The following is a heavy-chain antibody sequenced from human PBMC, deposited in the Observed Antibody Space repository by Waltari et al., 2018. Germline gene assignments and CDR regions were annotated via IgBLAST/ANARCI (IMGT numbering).Heavy chain of an antibody. CDR1: GITVGNNY. J-gene: IGHJ4*02. D-gene: IGHD6-25*01. Sequence: EVQLVESGGGVVQPGGSLRLSCAASGITVGNNYMSWVRQAPGKGLEFISLIYSSGSTYYADSVKGRFTISRDNSKNTLYLQMNSLRSEDTAVYFCARDPPGVAAAGPGRGWGQGTLVTVSS. V-gene: IGHV3-66*02. CDR3: ARDPPGVAAAGPGRG. CDR2: IYSSGST.